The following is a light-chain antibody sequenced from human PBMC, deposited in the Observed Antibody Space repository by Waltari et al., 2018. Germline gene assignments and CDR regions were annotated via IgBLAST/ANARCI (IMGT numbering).Light chain of an antibody. Sequence: QSALTQPASVSGSPGQSITISCTGTSSDVGNYNLVSWHQQHPGKAPKLMIYEVIKRPSGVSNRFSGSKSDNTASLTISGLQPEDEADYYCCSSALTSGVFGSGTKVTVL. CDR1: SSDVGNYNL. V-gene: IGLV2-23*02. CDR3: CSSALTSGV. CDR2: EVI. J-gene: IGLJ1*01.